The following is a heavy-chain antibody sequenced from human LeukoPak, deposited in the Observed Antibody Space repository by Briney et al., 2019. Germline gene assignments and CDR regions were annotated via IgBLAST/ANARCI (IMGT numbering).Heavy chain of an antibody. J-gene: IGHJ4*02. V-gene: IGHV4-34*01. CDR1: GGSISSYY. CDR3: ARQSGAN. D-gene: IGHD3-10*01. Sequence: SETLSLTCTVTGGSISSYYWSWIRQPPGKGLEWIGEINHSGSTNYNPSLKSRVTISVDTSKNQFSLKLSSVTAADTAVYYCARQSGANWGQGTLVTVSS. CDR2: INHSGST.